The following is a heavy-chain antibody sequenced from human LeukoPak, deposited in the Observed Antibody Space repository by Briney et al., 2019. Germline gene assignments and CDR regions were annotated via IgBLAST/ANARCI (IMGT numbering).Heavy chain of an antibody. CDR3: ARTRRITTPYSSGWYGQYNWCDP. CDR2: MNPNSGST. Sequence: ASVKVSCKASGYTFTSYDINWVRQATGQGLEWMGWMNPNSGSTGYAQKFQGRVTITRNTSISTAYMELSSLRSEDTAVYYCARTRRITTPYSSGWYGQYNWCDPCGQGTLVTVSS. J-gene: IGHJ5*02. V-gene: IGHV1-8*03. CDR1: GYTFTSYD. D-gene: IGHD6-13*01.